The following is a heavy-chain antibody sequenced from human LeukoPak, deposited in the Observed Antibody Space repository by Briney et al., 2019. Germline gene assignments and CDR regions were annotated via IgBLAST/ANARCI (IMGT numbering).Heavy chain of an antibody. J-gene: IGHJ1*01. CDR3: AGGMVRGVIRYFQH. D-gene: IGHD3-10*01. CDR2: INHSGST. CDR1: GGSFSGYY. V-gene: IGHV4-34*01. Sequence: SETLSLTCAVYGGSFSGYYWSWIRQPPGKGLERIGEINHSGSTNYNPSLKSRVTISVDTSKNQFSLKLSSVTAADTAVYYCAGGMVRGVIRYFQHWGQGTLVTVSS.